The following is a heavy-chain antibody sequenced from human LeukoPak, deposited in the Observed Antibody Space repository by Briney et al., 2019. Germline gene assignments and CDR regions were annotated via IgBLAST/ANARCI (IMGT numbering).Heavy chain of an antibody. V-gene: IGHV1-46*01. D-gene: IGHD3-16*01. CDR2: INPSGGST. J-gene: IGHJ4*02. CDR3: ARGTWGGATKI. CDR1: GYTFTSYY. Sequence: ASVKVSCKASGYTFTSYYMHWVRQARGQGVEWMGIINPSGGSTSYAQKFQGRVTMTRDTSTSTVYMELSSPRSEDTAVYYCARGTWGGATKIWGQGTLVTVSS.